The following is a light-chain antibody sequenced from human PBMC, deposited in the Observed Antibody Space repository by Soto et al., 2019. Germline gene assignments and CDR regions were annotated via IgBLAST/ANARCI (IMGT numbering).Light chain of an antibody. V-gene: IGKV3-20*01. CDR3: QQYGSSPLT. CDR2: GAS. CDR1: QSLSSTY. Sequence: EIVLTQSPGTLSLSPGERATLSCRASQSLSSTYLAWYQQKPGQAPRLLIYGASSRATGIPDRFSGSGSGTDFSLTITRLEPEDFAMYFCQQYGSSPLTFGGGTEVEIK. J-gene: IGKJ4*01.